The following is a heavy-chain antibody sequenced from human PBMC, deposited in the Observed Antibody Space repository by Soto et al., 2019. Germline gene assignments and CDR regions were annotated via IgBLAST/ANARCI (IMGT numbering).Heavy chain of an antibody. V-gene: IGHV3-23*01. D-gene: IGHD6-13*01. Sequence: GGSLRLSCTASGFTFSSYAMSWVRQAPGKGLEWVSAISGSGGSTYYADSVKGRFTISRDNSKNTLYLQMNSLRAEDTAVYYCANDPRSLGGIAAAGNAFDIWGQGKMVTVSS. CDR2: ISGSGGST. CDR3: ANDPRSLGGIAAAGNAFDI. J-gene: IGHJ3*02. CDR1: GFTFSSYA.